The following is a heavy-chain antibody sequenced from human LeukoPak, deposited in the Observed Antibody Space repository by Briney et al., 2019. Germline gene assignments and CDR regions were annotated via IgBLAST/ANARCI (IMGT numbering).Heavy chain of an antibody. V-gene: IGHV3-23*01. J-gene: IGHJ4*02. CDR1: GFTVSSSA. Sequence: GGSLRLSCAASGFTVSSSAMSWVRQAPGKGLEWVSAISNNGGYTYYADSVQGRFTISRDNSKSTLCLQMNSLRAEDTAVYYCAKQLGYCSDGSCYFPYWGQGTLVTVSS. CDR3: AKQLGYCSDGSCYFPY. D-gene: IGHD2-15*01. CDR2: ISNNGGYT.